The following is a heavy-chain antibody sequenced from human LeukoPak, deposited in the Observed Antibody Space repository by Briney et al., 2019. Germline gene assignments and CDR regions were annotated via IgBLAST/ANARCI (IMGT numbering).Heavy chain of an antibody. J-gene: IGHJ4*02. CDR1: GFTFSSYA. CDR3: VVQGWVFRAPTQYYFDY. V-gene: IGHV3-64D*06. D-gene: IGHD1-1*01. Sequence: TGGSLRLSCSASGFTFSSYAMHWVRQAPGKGLEYVSAISSNGGSRYYADSVKGRLTISRDNSKNTLYLQMSSLRAEDTAVYYCVVQGWVFRAPTQYYFDYWGQGTLVTVSS. CDR2: ISSNGGSR.